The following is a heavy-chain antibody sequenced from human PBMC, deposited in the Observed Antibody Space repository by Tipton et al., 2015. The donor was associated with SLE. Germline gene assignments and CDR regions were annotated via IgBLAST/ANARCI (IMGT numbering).Heavy chain of an antibody. CDR1: GFTFSSYS. CDR2: ISSSSSYI. Sequence: SLRLSCAASGFTFSSYSMNWVRQAPGKGLEWVSSISSSSSYIYYADSVKGRFTISRDNAKNSLYLQMNSLRAEDTAVYYCARESPRIAAAPHYWGQGTLVTVSS. V-gene: IGHV3-21*01. D-gene: IGHD6-13*01. J-gene: IGHJ4*02. CDR3: ARESPRIAAAPHY.